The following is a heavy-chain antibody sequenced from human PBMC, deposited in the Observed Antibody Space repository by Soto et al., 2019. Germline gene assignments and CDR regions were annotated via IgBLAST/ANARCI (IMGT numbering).Heavy chain of an antibody. CDR2: INHSGST. V-gene: IGHV4-34*01. CDR3: ARGYPPNCSSTSCLAFDI. D-gene: IGHD2-2*01. Sequence: QVQLQQWGAGLLKPSETLSLTCAVYGGSFSGYYWSWIRQPPGKGLEWIGEINHSGSTNYNPYLKSRVTISVDTSKNQFSLKLSSVTAADTAVYYCARGYPPNCSSTSCLAFDIWGQGTMVTVSS. CDR1: GGSFSGYY. J-gene: IGHJ3*02.